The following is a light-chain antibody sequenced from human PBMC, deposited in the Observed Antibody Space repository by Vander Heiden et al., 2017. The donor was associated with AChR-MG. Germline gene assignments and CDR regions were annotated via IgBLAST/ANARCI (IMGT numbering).Light chain of an antibody. Sequence: QSALTQPASVSGSPGQSITISCTGTNSDVGSYNLVSWYQQHPGKAPKLMIYEVSRRPSGVSNRFSGSKSGNTASLTISGVQAEDEADYFCCSYAGSSTVIFGGGTRVTVL. V-gene: IGLV2-23*02. CDR3: CSYAGSSTVI. CDR1: NSDVGSYNL. J-gene: IGLJ2*01. CDR2: EVS.